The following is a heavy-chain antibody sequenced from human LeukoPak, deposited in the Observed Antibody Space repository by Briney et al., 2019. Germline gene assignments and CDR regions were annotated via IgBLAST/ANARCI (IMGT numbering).Heavy chain of an antibody. D-gene: IGHD6-13*01. V-gene: IGHV3-53*01. CDR1: GFTFSSYA. J-gene: IGHJ5*02. Sequence: GGSLRLSCAASGFTFSSYAMSWVRQAPGKGLEWVSVIYSDGSTYYADSVKGRFTISRDNSKNTLYLQMNSLRAEDTAVYYCVRRIAADGGYNWFDPWGQGTLVTVSS. CDR2: IYSDGST. CDR3: VRRIAADGGYNWFDP.